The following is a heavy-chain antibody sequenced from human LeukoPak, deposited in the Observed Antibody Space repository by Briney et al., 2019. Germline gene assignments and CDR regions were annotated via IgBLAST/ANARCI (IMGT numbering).Heavy chain of an antibody. CDR2: INPNSGGT. J-gene: IGHJ4*02. Sequence: ASVKVSCKASGYTFTGYYMHWVRQAPGQGLEWMGRINPNSGGTNYAQKFQGRVTMTRDTSISTAYMELSRLRSDDTAVYYCARGGCDYVWGSYRYHFDYWGQGTLVTVSS. D-gene: IGHD3-16*02. CDR3: ARGGCDYVWGSYRYHFDY. CDR1: GYTFTGYY. V-gene: IGHV1-2*06.